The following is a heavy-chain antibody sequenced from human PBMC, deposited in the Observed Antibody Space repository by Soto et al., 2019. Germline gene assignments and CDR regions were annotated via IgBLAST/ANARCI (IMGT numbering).Heavy chain of an antibody. CDR3: ESGHCGGDWYSRWFGA. Sequence: ASVKVSCKASGYTFTSYGTSWVRQAPGQGLEWMGWISAYNGNTNYAQKLQGRVTMTTDTSTSTAYLGLRSVRSDGKAVYYCESGHCGGDWYSRWFGAWGQGTLVTVSS. CDR1: GYTFTSYG. J-gene: IGHJ5*02. V-gene: IGHV1-18*01. CDR2: ISAYNGNT. D-gene: IGHD2-21*02.